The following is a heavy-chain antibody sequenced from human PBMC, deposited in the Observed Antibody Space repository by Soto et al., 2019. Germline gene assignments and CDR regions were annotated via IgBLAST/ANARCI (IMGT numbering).Heavy chain of an antibody. CDR1: GGSISSYY. Sequence: SETLSLTCTVSGGSISSYYWSWIRQPPGKGLEWIGYIYYSGSTNYNPSLKSRVTISVDTSKNQFSLKLSSVTAADTAVYYCARAKKTANGDSYYYYGMDVWGQGTTVTVSS. CDR2: IYYSGST. D-gene: IGHD7-27*01. CDR3: ARAKKTANGDSYYYYGMDV. V-gene: IGHV4-59*12. J-gene: IGHJ6*02.